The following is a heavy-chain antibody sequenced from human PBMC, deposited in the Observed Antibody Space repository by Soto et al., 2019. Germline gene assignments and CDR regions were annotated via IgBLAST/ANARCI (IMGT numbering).Heavy chain of an antibody. J-gene: IGHJ4*02. D-gene: IGHD3-22*01. Sequence: PETLSLTCTVSGGSISSYYWSWIRQPPGKGLEWIGYIYYSGSTNYNPSLKSRVTISVDTSKNQFSLKLSSVTAADTAVYYCAGSDSSGYYALPYYFDYWGQGTLVTVSS. CDR2: IYYSGST. CDR3: AGSDSSGYYALPYYFDY. CDR1: GGSISSYY. V-gene: IGHV4-59*01.